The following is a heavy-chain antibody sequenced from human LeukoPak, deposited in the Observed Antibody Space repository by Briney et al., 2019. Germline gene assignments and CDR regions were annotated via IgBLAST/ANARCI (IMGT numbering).Heavy chain of an antibody. CDR1: GDSISSRSYN. D-gene: IGHD2-15*01. Sequence: TSETLSLTCTVSGDSISSRSYNWVWIRLPPGKGLEWIGSIHYLGSTYYNPSLKTRVTISVDTSRNQFSLRLNSVTAADTGVYYCARRYCSGSWCYFFDSWGQGTLVTVSS. J-gene: IGHJ4*02. CDR3: ARRYCSGSWCYFFDS. CDR2: IHYLGST. V-gene: IGHV4-39*01.